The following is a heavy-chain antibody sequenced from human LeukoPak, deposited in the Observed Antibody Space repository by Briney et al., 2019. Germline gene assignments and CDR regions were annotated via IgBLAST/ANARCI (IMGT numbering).Heavy chain of an antibody. D-gene: IGHD4-17*01. Sequence: GGSLRLSCAASGFTFSSYGMHWVRQAPGKGLEWVAVIWYDGSNKYYADSVKGRFTISRDNSKNTLYLQMNSLRAEDTAVYYCARDLISPTVTTGYYFDYWGQGTLVTVSS. V-gene: IGHV3-33*01. CDR1: GFTFSSYG. CDR3: ARDLISPTVTTGYYFDY. CDR2: IWYDGSNK. J-gene: IGHJ4*02.